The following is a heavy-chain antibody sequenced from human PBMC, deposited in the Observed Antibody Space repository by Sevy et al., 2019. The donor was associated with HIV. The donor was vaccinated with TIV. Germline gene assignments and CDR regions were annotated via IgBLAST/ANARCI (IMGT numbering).Heavy chain of an antibody. CDR3: ARRGYDSSGYPQYYFDY. V-gene: IGHV5-51*01. D-gene: IGHD3-22*01. Sequence: GESLKISCKGSGYRFTSYWVGWVRQMPGKGLEWMGIIYPGHSDTRYSPSFQGQVTISADKSISTAYLQWSSLKASDTAMYFCARRGYDSSGYPQYYFDYWGQGTLVTVSS. J-gene: IGHJ4*02. CDR1: GYRFTSYW. CDR2: IYPGHSDT.